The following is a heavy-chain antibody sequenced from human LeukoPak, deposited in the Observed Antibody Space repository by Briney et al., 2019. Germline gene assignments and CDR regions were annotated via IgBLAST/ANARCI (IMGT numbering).Heavy chain of an antibody. J-gene: IGHJ3*02. CDR2: IYPGDSDT. Sequence: GESLKISCKGSGYSFTSNWIGWVRQMPGKGLEWMGIIYPGDSDTRYSPSFQGQVTISADKSISTAYLQWSSLKASDTAMYYCARRGLSSGWYGAFDIWGQGTMVTVSS. V-gene: IGHV5-51*01. CDR3: ARRGLSSGWYGAFDI. D-gene: IGHD6-19*01. CDR1: GYSFTSNW.